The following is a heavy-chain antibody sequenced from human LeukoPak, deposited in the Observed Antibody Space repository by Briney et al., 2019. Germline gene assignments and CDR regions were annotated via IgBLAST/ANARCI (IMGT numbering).Heavy chain of an antibody. CDR3: ANSRGSYPTRS. Sequence: TGGSLRLSCAASGFTFSSYGMHWVRQAPGKGLEWAAVIWYDGSNKYYADSVKGRFTISRDNSKNTLYLQMNSLRAEDTAVYYCANSRGSYPTRSWGQGTLVTVSS. CDR1: GFTFSSYG. CDR2: IWYDGSNK. D-gene: IGHD1-26*01. V-gene: IGHV3-33*06. J-gene: IGHJ5*02.